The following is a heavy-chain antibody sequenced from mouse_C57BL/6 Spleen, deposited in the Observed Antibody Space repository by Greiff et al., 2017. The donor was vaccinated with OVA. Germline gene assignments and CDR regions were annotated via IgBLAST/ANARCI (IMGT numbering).Heavy chain of an antibody. V-gene: IGHV1-52*01. CDR2: IDPSDSET. CDR3: ARNYYGSCYWFAY. Sequence: QVQLQQPGAELVRPGSSVKLSCKASGYTFTSYWMHWVKQRPIQGLEWIGNIDPSDSETHYNQKFKDKATLTVDKSSSTAYMQLSSLTSEDSAVYYCARNYYGSCYWFAYWGQGTLVTVSA. CDR1: GYTFTSYW. D-gene: IGHD1-1*01. J-gene: IGHJ3*01.